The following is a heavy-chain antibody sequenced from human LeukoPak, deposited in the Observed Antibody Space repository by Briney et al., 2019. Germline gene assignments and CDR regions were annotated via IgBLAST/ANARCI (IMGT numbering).Heavy chain of an antibody. CDR1: GYTSTSYD. CDR3: ARGRKAGAARPRTLYYFDY. CDR2: MNPNSGNT. J-gene: IGHJ4*02. Sequence: ASVKVSCKASGYTSTSYDINWVRQATGQGLEWMGWMNPNSGNTGYAQKFQGRVTMTRNTSISTAYMELSSLRSEDTAVYYCARGRKAGAARPRTLYYFDYWGQGTLVTVSS. V-gene: IGHV1-8*01. D-gene: IGHD6-6*01.